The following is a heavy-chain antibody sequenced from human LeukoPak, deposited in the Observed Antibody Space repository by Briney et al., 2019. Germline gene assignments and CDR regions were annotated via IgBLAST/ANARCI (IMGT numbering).Heavy chain of an antibody. D-gene: IGHD3-10*01. V-gene: IGHV3-23*01. J-gene: IGHJ4*02. CDR2: ISGSGDST. CDR3: AKDTWELSSY. Sequence: PGGSLRLSCVVSGFTFSTYAMSWVRHAPGKGLEWVSGISGSGDSTYYADSVKGRFTISRGNSKNTLYLQMSSLGAEDTAVYYCAKDTWELSSYWGQGTLVTVSS. CDR1: GFTFSTYA.